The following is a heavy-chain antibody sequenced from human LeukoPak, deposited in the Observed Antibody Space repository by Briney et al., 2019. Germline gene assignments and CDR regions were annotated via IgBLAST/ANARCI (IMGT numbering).Heavy chain of an antibody. CDR3: ARGQRGAYYYGSGSYYAN. J-gene: IGHJ4*02. D-gene: IGHD3-10*01. CDR1: GGSISSHY. CDR2: IYYSGST. V-gene: IGHV4-59*11. Sequence: SETLSLTCTVSGGSISSHYWGWLRQPPGKGLEWVGYIYYSGSTNYNPSLKSRVTISVDTSKNQFSLKLSSVTAADTAVYYCARGQRGAYYYGSGSYYANWGQGTLVTVSS.